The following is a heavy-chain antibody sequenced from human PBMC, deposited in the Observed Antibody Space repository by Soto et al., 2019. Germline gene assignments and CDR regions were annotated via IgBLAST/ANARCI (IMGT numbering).Heavy chain of an antibody. J-gene: IGHJ3*02. D-gene: IGHD3-3*01. CDR2: ISAYNGNT. CDR1: GYTFTSYG. Sequence: ASVKVSCKASGYTFTSYGISWVRQAPGQGLEWMGWISAYNGNTNYAQKLQGRVTMTTDTSTSTAYMELRSLRSDDTAVYYCAREKSIRFLELSRDGPSAPAFDIWGQGTMVTVSS. V-gene: IGHV1-18*01. CDR3: AREKSIRFLELSRDGPSAPAFDI.